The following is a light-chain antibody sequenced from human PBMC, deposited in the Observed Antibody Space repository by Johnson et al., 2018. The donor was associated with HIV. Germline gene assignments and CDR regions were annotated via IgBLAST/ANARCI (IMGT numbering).Light chain of an antibody. CDR1: SSNIGNNY. CDR3: GTWDSSLSAYV. Sequence: SVLTQPPSVSAAPGQKVTIPCSGGSSNIGNNYVSWYQQFPGTAPKLLIYENNKRPSGIPDRFSGSKSGTSATLVITGLQTGDEADYYCGTWDSSLSAYVFGTGTKVTVL. V-gene: IGLV1-51*02. CDR2: ENN. J-gene: IGLJ1*01.